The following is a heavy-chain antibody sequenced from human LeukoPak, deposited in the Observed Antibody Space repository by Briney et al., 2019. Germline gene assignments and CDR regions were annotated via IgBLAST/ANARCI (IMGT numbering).Heavy chain of an antibody. CDR2: IYYSGST. CDR3: ARRGASGSYFPYFDY. Sequence: ASETLSLTCTVSGGSISSYYWSWIRQPPGKGLEWIGSIYYSGSTYYNPSLKSRVTISVDTSKNQFSLKLSSVTAADTAVYYCARRGASGSYFPYFDYWGQGTLVTVSS. V-gene: IGHV4-59*05. D-gene: IGHD1-26*01. J-gene: IGHJ4*02. CDR1: GGSISSYY.